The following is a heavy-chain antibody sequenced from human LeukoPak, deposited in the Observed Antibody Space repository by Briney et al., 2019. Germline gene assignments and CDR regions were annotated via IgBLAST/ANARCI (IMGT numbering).Heavy chain of an antibody. CDR1: GGSISSYY. CDR3: ARTARSSGSYELRFDP. J-gene: IGHJ5*02. Sequence: KPSETLSLTCTVSGGSISSYYWSWIRQPPGKGLEWIGYIYYSGSTNYNPSLKSRVTTSVDTSKNQFSLKLSSVTAADTAVYYCARTARSSGSYELRFDPWGQGTLVTVSS. D-gene: IGHD1-26*01. CDR2: IYYSGST. V-gene: IGHV4-59*08.